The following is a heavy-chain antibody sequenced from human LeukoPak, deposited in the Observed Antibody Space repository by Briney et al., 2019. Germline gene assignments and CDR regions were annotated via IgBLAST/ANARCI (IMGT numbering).Heavy chain of an antibody. Sequence: ASVKVSCKASGYTFTSYDINWVRQATGQGLEWMGWMNPNSGNTGYAQKFQGRVTMTRNTSISTAYMELSSLRSEDTAVYYCARGIFPRWLQSLALILNAFDIWGQGTMVTVSS. CDR2: MNPNSGNT. V-gene: IGHV1-8*01. CDR1: GYTFTSYD. J-gene: IGHJ3*02. D-gene: IGHD5-24*01. CDR3: ARGIFPRWLQSLALILNAFDI.